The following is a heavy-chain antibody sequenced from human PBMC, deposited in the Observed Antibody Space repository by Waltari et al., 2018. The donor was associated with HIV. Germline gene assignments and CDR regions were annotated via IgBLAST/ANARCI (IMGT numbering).Heavy chain of an antibody. Sequence: EVQLVESGGGLVQPGRYLRLSCAASGFTFDDYAMHWVRQAPGKGLEWVSGISWNSDSIGYADSVKGRFTISRDNAKNSLYLQMNSLRAEDTALYYCAKSSIAARPVYFDYWGQGTLVTVSS. CDR2: ISWNSDSI. V-gene: IGHV3-9*01. CDR3: AKSSIAARPVYFDY. J-gene: IGHJ4*02. D-gene: IGHD6-6*01. CDR1: GFTFDDYA.